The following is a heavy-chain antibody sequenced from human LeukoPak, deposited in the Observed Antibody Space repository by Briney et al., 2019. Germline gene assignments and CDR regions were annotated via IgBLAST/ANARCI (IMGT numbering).Heavy chain of an antibody. V-gene: IGHV1-69*05. CDR2: IIPIFGTA. J-gene: IGHJ4*02. CDR1: GGTFSSYA. D-gene: IGHD2-21*01. Sequence: SVKVSCKASGGTFSSYAISWVRQALGQGLEWMGGIIPIFGTANYAQKFQGRVTITTDESTSTAYMELSSLRSEDTAVYYCAIGVVVRVFDYWGQGTLVTVSS. CDR3: AIGVVVRVFDY.